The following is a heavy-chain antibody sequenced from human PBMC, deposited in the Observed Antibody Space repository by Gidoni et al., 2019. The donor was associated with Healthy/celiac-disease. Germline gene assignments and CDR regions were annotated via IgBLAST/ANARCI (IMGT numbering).Heavy chain of an antibody. J-gene: IGHJ3*02. Sequence: GANIKQDGSEKYYVDSVKGRFTISRDNAKNSLYLQMNSLRAEDTAVYYCARDRAGTSYDAFDIWGQGTMVTVSS. V-gene: IGHV3-7*01. CDR3: ARDRAGTSYDAFDI. D-gene: IGHD6-13*01. CDR2: IKQDGSEK.